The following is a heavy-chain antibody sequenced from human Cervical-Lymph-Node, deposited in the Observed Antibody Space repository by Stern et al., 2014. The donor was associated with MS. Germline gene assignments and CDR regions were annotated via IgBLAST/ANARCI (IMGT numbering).Heavy chain of an antibody. Sequence: QITLKESGPALVKPTQTLTLTCTFSGFSLSTSGMCVSWIRQPPGKALEWLALLDWDDDKYYSTSLKTRLTISKDTSKNQVVLTMTNMDPVDTATYYCARIPCDSSGYYFAFDIWGQGTMVTVSS. CDR2: LDWDDDK. CDR1: GFSLSTSGMC. J-gene: IGHJ3*02. CDR3: ARIPCDSSGYYFAFDI. D-gene: IGHD3-22*01. V-gene: IGHV2-70*01.